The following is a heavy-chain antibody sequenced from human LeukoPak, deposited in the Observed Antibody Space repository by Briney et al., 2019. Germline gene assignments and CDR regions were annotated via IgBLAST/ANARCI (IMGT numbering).Heavy chain of an antibody. V-gene: IGHV4-59*12. Sequence: SETLSLTCSVAGGSISSDYWAWIRQIPGKGLEWIAYIHYNGHTSYNPSLKSRVTISIDASKNQFSLKLSSVTAADTAVYYCARDSSGYYFVSFGVDYWGQGTRVTVSS. CDR2: IHYNGHT. CDR3: ARDSSGYYFVSFGVDY. J-gene: IGHJ4*02. CDR1: GGSISSDY. D-gene: IGHD3-22*01.